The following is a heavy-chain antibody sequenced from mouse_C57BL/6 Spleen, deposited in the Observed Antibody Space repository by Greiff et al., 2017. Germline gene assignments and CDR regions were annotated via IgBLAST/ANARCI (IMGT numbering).Heavy chain of an antibody. J-gene: IGHJ1*03. CDR2: IDPSDSYT. D-gene: IGHD1-1*01. Sequence: QVQLQQPGAELVMPGASVKLSCKASGYTFTSYWMHWVKQRPGQGLEWIGEIDPSDSYTNYNHKFKGKSTLTVYKSSSTAYMQRSSLTSEDSAVYYCARYDGSGHPYWYFDVWGTGTTVTVSS. CDR3: ARYDGSGHPYWYFDV. V-gene: IGHV1-69*01. CDR1: GYTFTSYW.